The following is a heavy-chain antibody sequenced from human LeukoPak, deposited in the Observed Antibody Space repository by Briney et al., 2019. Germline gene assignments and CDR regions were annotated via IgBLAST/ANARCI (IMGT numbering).Heavy chain of an antibody. CDR2: INPNSGGT. Sequence: ASVKVSCKASGYTFTTYYMHWVRQAPGQGLEWMGWINPNSGGTNYAQKFQGRVTMTRDTSISTAYMELSRLRSDDTAVYYCARRRVPAAYPSGAFDIWGQGTMVTVSS. CDR1: GYTFTTYY. J-gene: IGHJ3*02. V-gene: IGHV1-2*02. D-gene: IGHD2-2*01. CDR3: ARRRVPAAYPSGAFDI.